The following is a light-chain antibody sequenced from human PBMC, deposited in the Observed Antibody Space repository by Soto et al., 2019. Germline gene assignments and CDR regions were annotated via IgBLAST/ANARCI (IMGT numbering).Light chain of an antibody. Sequence: QCSLTQPPSTSGSPVQSVTISCTGTSSDVCGYIYFSWYQQHPGKAPKLMIYEVTKRPSGVPDRFSGSKSGNTASLTVSGLQAEDQDYYYCSAYAGRTXFYAVGGGTTVXV. CDR3: SAYAGRTXFYA. V-gene: IGLV2-8*01. J-gene: IGLJ1*01. CDR2: EVT. CDR1: SSDVCGYIY.